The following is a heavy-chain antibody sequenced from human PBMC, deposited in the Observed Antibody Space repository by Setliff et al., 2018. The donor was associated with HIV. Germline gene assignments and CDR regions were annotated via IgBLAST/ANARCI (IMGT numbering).Heavy chain of an antibody. D-gene: IGHD4-17*01. J-gene: IGHJ4*02. CDR1: GLVFTRFG. V-gene: IGHV3-30*02. Sequence: GGSLRLSCAASGLVFTRFGFHWVRQAPGKGLEWVAVIWNDGSNKYYADSVKGRFSISRDNSKNTVYLQMDSLRLEDTAVYYCAKGPDYEMEDYFDYWGQGPRSPSPQ. CDR3: AKGPDYEMEDYFDY. CDR2: IWNDGSNK.